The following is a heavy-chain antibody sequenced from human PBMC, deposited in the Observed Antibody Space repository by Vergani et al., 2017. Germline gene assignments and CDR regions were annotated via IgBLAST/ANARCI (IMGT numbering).Heavy chain of an antibody. Sequence: VQLVESGGGVVQPGRSLRLSCAASGFTFSSYAMHWVRQAPGKGLEWVAVISYDGSNKYYADSVKGRFTISRDNSKNTLYLQMNSLRAEDTAVYYCAKVIKYDWDAFDIWGQGTMVTVSS. D-gene: IGHD3-9*01. V-gene: IGHV3-30*04. J-gene: IGHJ3*02. CDR3: AKVIKYDWDAFDI. CDR1: GFTFSSYA. CDR2: ISYDGSNK.